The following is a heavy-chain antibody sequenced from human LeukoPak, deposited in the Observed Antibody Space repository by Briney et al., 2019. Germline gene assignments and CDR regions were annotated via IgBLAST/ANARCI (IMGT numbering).Heavy chain of an antibody. CDR2: MNSDGTTT. CDR3: ARAGWYRFDY. D-gene: IGHD6-19*01. J-gene: IGHJ4*02. Sequence: GGSLRLSCAASGFTFSTYWMHWVRQAPGKGLVWVARMNSDGTTTNYADSMKGRFTISRDNAKNTLFLQMNSLGAEDTAVYYCARAGWYRFDYWGQGTLVTVSS. CDR1: GFTFSTYW. V-gene: IGHV3-74*01.